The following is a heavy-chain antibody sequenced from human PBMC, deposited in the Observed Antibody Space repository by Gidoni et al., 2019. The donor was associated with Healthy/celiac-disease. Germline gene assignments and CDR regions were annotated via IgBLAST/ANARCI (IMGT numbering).Heavy chain of an antibody. D-gene: IGHD3-9*01. CDR3: ARRGPELRYFDWLFVKTWFDP. CDR1: GGSFSGYY. J-gene: IGHJ5*02. V-gene: IGHV4-34*01. CDR2: INHSGST. Sequence: QVQLQQWGAGLLKPSETLSLTCAVYGGSFSGYYWSWIRQPPGKGLEWIGEINHSGSTNYNPSLKSRVTISVDTSKNQFSLKLSSVTAADTAVYYCARRGPELRYFDWLFVKTWFDPWGQGTLVTVSS.